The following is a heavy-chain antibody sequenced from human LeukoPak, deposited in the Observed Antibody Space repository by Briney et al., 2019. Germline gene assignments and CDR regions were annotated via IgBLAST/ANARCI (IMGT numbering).Heavy chain of an antibody. J-gene: IGHJ5*02. D-gene: IGHD4-17*01. CDR1: GFTFSSYE. CDR2: ISSSGSTI. Sequence: GGSLRLSCAASGFTFSSYEVMWVRQAPGKGLEWVSYISSSGSTIYYADSVKGRFTISRYNAKNSLYLQMNSLRAEDTAVYYCAREASTVTTWFDPWGQGTLVTVSS. V-gene: IGHV3-48*03. CDR3: AREASTVTTWFDP.